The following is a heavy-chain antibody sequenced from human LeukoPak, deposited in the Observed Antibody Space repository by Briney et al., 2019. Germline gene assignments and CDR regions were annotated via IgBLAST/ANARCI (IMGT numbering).Heavy chain of an antibody. CDR2: ISYDGSNK. D-gene: IGHD6-13*01. CDR1: GFTFSSYA. Sequence: PGRSLRLSCAASGFTFSSYAMHWVRQAPGKGLEWVAVISYDGSNKYYADSVKGRFTISRDNSKNTLYLQMNSLRAEDTAVYYCAKDETSIAVAGPFHYWGQGTLVTVSS. V-gene: IGHV3-30-3*01. CDR3: AKDETSIAVAGPFHY. J-gene: IGHJ4*02.